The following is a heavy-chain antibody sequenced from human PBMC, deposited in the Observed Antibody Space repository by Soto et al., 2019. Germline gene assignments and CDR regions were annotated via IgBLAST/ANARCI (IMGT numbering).Heavy chain of an antibody. Sequence: ASVKVSCKASGYTFTSYDINWVRQATGQGLEWMGWMNPNSGNTGYAQKFQGRVTMTRNTSISTAYMELSSLRSEDTAVYYCARKGYCSSTSCDDAFDIWGQGTMVTVSS. J-gene: IGHJ3*02. CDR2: MNPNSGNT. D-gene: IGHD2-2*01. CDR1: GYTFTSYD. CDR3: ARKGYCSSTSCDDAFDI. V-gene: IGHV1-8*01.